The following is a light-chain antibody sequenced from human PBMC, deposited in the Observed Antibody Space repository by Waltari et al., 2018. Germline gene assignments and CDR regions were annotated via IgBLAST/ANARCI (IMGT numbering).Light chain of an antibody. CDR1: QDIGND. Sequence: AIQMTQSPSSLSASVGDRVIITCRASQDIGNDLAWFQQKPGKAPMLLIYAAATLQSGVPSRFSGGGSGTDFTLIVSSLQPEDFATYYCLQDFSYPLTFGQGTRVDIK. J-gene: IGKJ1*01. V-gene: IGKV1-6*01. CDR2: AAA. CDR3: LQDFSYPLT.